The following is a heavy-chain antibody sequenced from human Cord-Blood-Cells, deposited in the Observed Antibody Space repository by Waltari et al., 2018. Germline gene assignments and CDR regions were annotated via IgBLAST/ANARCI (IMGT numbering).Heavy chain of an antibody. Sequence: QSQLQESLTGLATPSQTLSLTSTVSGGSISSGVHYSSWIRQHPGKGLEWIGYIYYSGSTYYNPSLKSRVTISVDTSKNQFSLELSSVTAADTAVYYWARDQEGWIWWLRWFDPWGQGTLVTVSS. V-gene: IGHV4-31*03. CDR2: IYYSGST. D-gene: IGHD5-12*01. CDR3: ARDQEGWIWWLRWFDP. J-gene: IGHJ5*02. CDR1: GGSISSGVHY.